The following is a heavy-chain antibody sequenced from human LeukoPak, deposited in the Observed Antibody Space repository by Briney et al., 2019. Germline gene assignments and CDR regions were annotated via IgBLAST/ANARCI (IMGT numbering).Heavy chain of an antibody. J-gene: IGHJ4*02. CDR1: GFTFSSYP. CDR2: ISYDGSKK. D-gene: IGHD3-3*01. V-gene: IGHV3-30-3*02. CDR3: AKHPRGTPAHYDFWSGYHIPQEPCDY. Sequence: GGSLRLSCAASGFTFSSYPMHWVRQAPGKGLEWVAVISYDGSKKYYADSVKGRFTISREKSKNTLYLQMNSLRVEDTAVYYCAKHPRGTPAHYDFWSGYHIPQEPCDYWGQGTLVTVSS.